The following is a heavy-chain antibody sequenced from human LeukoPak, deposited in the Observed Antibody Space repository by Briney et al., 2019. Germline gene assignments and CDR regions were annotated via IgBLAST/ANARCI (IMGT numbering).Heavy chain of an antibody. D-gene: IGHD3-3*01. CDR3: ARDRNPIFGVVTGFDP. CDR1: GGSLRSYY. J-gene: IGHJ5*02. Sequence: SETLSLTCTVSGGSLRSYYWSWIRQPAGKGLEWIGRIYTSGSTNYNPSLKSRVTISVDTSKNQFSLKLSSVTAADTAVYYCARDRNPIFGVVTGFDPWGQGTLVTVSS. CDR2: IYTSGST. V-gene: IGHV4-4*07.